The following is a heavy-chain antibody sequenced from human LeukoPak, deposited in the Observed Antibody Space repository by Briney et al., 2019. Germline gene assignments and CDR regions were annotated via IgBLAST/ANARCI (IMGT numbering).Heavy chain of an antibody. J-gene: IGHJ4*02. CDR3: ARDTAFGYSSSWYAY. CDR1: GGSISSGSYY. Sequence: SETLSLTCTVSGGSISSGSYYWSWIRQPAGKGLEWIGRIYTSGSTNYNPSLKSRVTISVDTSKNQFSLKLSSVTAAGTAVYYCARDTAFGYSSSWYAYWGQGTLVTVSS. D-gene: IGHD6-13*01. CDR2: IYTSGST. V-gene: IGHV4-61*02.